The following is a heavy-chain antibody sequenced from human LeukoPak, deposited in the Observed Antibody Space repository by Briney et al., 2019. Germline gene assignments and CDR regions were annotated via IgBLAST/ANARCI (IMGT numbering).Heavy chain of an antibody. D-gene: IGHD1-26*01. J-gene: IGHJ4*02. CDR3: ARGGSYYGY. CDR2: ISGSGSRI. Sequence: GGSLRLSCAASGFIFSSYEMNWVRQAPGKGLEWVSYISGSGSRIDYADSVKGRFTISRDNGKNSLYLQTNSLRAEDTAVYYCARGGSYYGYWGQGTLVTVSP. V-gene: IGHV3-48*03. CDR1: GFIFSSYE.